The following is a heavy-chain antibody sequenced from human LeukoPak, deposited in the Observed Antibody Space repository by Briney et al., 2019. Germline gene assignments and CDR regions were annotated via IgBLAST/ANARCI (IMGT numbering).Heavy chain of an antibody. D-gene: IGHD6-19*01. Sequence: PGGSLRLSCAASGFTFSSYAMSWVRQAPGKGLEWVSAISGSGGSTYYADSVKGRFTISRDNSKNTLYLQMNSLRAEDTAVYYCARGASSSGWYFRYYFDYWGQGTLVTVSS. CDR3: ARGASSSGWYFRYYFDY. V-gene: IGHV3-23*01. CDR1: GFTFSSYA. CDR2: ISGSGGST. J-gene: IGHJ4*02.